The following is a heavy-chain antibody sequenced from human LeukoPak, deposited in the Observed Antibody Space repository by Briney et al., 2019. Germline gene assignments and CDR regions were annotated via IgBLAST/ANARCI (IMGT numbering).Heavy chain of an antibody. Sequence: SQTLSLSCAISGDSVSSNTAAWNWIRQSPSRGLEWLGRTFYRSNWYDDYAASVKSRITINPDTSKNQFSLHLKSVTPEDTAVYYCAREVAGIWAFDIWGQGTRVTVSS. CDR3: AREVAGIWAFDI. V-gene: IGHV6-1*01. J-gene: IGHJ3*02. CDR1: GDSVSSNTAA. CDR2: TFYRSNWYD. D-gene: IGHD6-19*01.